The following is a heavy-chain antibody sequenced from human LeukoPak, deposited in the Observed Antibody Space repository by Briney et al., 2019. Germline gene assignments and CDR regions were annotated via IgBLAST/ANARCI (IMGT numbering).Heavy chain of an antibody. CDR2: ISAYNGNT. Sequence: ASVKVSCKASGYTFTSYGISWVRQAPGQGLEWMGWISAYNGNTNYAQKLQGRVTMTTDTSTSTAYMELRSLRSDDTAVYYCARDAMRYSSRSFCDYWGQGTLVTVSS. D-gene: IGHD6-13*01. CDR3: ARDAMRYSSRSFCDY. J-gene: IGHJ4*02. CDR1: GYTFTSYG. V-gene: IGHV1-18*01.